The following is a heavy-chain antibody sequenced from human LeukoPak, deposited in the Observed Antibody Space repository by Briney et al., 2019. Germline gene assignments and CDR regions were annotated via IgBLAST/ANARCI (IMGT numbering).Heavy chain of an antibody. Sequence: GGSLRLSCAASGFTFSSYAMSWVRQAPGKGLEWVSAISGRGGSTYHADSVKGRLTISRDNAKNTLYLQMNSLRADDTAVYYCANTFIVGVTPEVYWGQGTLVTVSS. CDR2: ISGRGGST. D-gene: IGHD2-21*02. J-gene: IGHJ4*02. CDR1: GFTFSSYA. CDR3: ANTFIVGVTPEVY. V-gene: IGHV3-23*01.